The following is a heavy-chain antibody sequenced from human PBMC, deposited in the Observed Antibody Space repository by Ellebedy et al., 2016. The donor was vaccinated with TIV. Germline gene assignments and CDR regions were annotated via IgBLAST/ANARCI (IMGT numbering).Heavy chain of an antibody. CDR3: ARIGIGAARVGYDY. D-gene: IGHD6-13*01. J-gene: IGHJ4*02. CDR2: LSGSSNYI. CDR1: GFTFSSYS. Sequence: PGGSLRLSCAASGFTFSSYSMNWVRQAPGKGLEWVSSLSGSSNYIYHADSGQGRFTISRDHAKNSLYLHMNGLTAEDTAVHYWARIGIGAARVGYDYWGQGTLVTVSS. V-gene: IGHV3-21*01.